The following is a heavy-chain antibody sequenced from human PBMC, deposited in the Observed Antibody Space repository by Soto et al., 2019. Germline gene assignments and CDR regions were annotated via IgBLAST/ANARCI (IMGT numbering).Heavy chain of an antibody. V-gene: IGHV3-30*03. D-gene: IGHD5-12*01. CDR2: ISYNGIDT. Sequence: QMQLVESGGGVVQPGRSLRLSCAASGLTFSNHGLHWFRQAPGKGLEWVGNISYNGIDTWYADSVTGRFTIYRDNFKNTAYLQMNGLRLEDTAVYYCLSGEGQKGHDPRFDYWGQGTLVTVSP. CDR1: GLTFSNHG. CDR3: LSGEGQKGHDPRFDY. J-gene: IGHJ4*02.